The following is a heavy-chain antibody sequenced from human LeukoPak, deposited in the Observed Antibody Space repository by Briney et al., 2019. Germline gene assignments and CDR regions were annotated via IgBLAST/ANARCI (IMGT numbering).Heavy chain of an antibody. CDR3: VRDDFGVDY. CDR2: ITGDGSST. J-gene: IGHJ4*02. CDR1: GFTFSRYW. Sequence: QPGGSLRLSCAASGFTFSRYWMQWVRQAPGKGLVWVSHITGDGSSTGYADSVRGRFTISRDNAKNTLYLQMNSLRAEDTAVYYCVRDDFGVDYWGQGTPVTVSS. D-gene: IGHD3-10*01. V-gene: IGHV3-74*01.